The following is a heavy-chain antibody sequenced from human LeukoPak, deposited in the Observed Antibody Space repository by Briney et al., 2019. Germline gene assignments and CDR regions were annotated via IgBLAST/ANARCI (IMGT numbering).Heavy chain of an antibody. J-gene: IGHJ4*02. CDR2: INPNSGDT. Sequence: ASVKVSCKASGYTFIGYYIHWVRQAPGQGLEWMGRINPNSGDTNYAQSFQGRVTMTRGTSISTAYMELSRLRSDDTAVYYCARLSTGVVPAARDYWGQGTLVTVSS. D-gene: IGHD2-2*01. CDR1: GYTFIGYY. V-gene: IGHV1-2*06. CDR3: ARLSTGVVPAARDY.